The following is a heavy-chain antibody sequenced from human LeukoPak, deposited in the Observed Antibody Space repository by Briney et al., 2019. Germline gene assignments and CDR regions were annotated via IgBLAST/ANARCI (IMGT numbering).Heavy chain of an antibody. CDR1: GGSISSSSYY. Sequence: SETLSLTCTVSGGSISSSSYYWGWIRQPPGKGLEWIGSIYYSGSTYYNPSLKSRVTISVDKSKNQFSLKLSSVTAADTAVYYCARDHGSGWYRNYFDYWGQGTLVTVSS. J-gene: IGHJ4*02. CDR3: ARDHGSGWYRNYFDY. V-gene: IGHV4-39*07. CDR2: IYYSGST. D-gene: IGHD6-19*01.